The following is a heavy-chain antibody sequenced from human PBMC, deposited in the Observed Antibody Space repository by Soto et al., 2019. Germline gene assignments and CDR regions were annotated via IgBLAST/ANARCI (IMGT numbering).Heavy chain of an antibody. J-gene: IGHJ4*02. CDR1: GYTFSKYW. D-gene: IGHD3-10*01. V-gene: IGHV5-51*01. Sequence: GESLKISCNGSGYTFSKYWIGWVRQTPGKGLEWMGMIYPGDSDARYSPSFEGQVTFSVDKSINTAYLQWNSLKASDTAMYYCAGQGGEYNTMSDYWGQGTLVTVSS. CDR3: AGQGGEYNTMSDY. CDR2: IYPGDSDA.